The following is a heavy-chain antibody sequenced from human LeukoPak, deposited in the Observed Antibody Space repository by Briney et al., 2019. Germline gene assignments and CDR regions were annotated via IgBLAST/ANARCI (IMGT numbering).Heavy chain of an antibody. D-gene: IGHD2-2*02. J-gene: IGHJ3*02. CDR1: GDSISGSSYY. CDR2: IYYSGST. Sequence: SETLSLTCTVSGDSISGSSYYWGWIRQPPGKGLEWIGSIYYSGSTYDNPSLKSRVTISVDTSKNQFSLKLSSVTAADTAVYYCARVDHIVVVPAAIGAFDIWGQGTMATVSS. V-gene: IGHV4-39*07. CDR3: ARVDHIVVVPAAIGAFDI.